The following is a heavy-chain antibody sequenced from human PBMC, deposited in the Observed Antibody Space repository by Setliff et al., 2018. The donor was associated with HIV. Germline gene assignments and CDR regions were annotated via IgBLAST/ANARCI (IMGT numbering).Heavy chain of an antibody. V-gene: IGHV4-59*08. J-gene: IGHJ5*02. Sequence: SEPLSLTCTVSGGSIHSYYWSWIRQPPGKGLEWIGYIFYSGITSYNPSLKSRVTMSVDTSKNQFYLKLSSVTAADTAVYYCARHRRDYYGSGGYSAWGLGNLVIVSS. CDR3: ARHRRDYYGSGGYSA. CDR1: GGSIHSYY. D-gene: IGHD3-10*01. CDR2: IFYSGIT.